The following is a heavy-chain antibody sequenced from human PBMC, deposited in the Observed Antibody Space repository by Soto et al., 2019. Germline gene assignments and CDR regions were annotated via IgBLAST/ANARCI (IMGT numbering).Heavy chain of an antibody. J-gene: IGHJ4*02. CDR3: ARVGGSGRYNFDN. V-gene: IGHV4-59*01. D-gene: IGHD6-19*01. CDR1: GGSISRYY. CDR2: IHHSGSS. Sequence: GPGPETTSETLSLTCTVSGGSISRYYWSWIRQPPGKGLEWIGYIHHSGSSIYNPSLKSRVTIAVDTSKNQFSLKLSSVTAADTAVYYCARVGGSGRYNFDNWGQGTLVTVSS.